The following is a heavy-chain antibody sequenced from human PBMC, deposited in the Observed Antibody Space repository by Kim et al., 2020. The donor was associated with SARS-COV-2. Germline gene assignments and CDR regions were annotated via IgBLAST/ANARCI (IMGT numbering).Heavy chain of an antibody. CDR3: ARLSATAINWFDP. J-gene: IGHJ5*02. V-gene: IGHV4-59*08. D-gene: IGHD4-17*01. Sequence: TPSLKSRVTISVDTSKNQFSLKLSSVTAADTAVYYCARLSATAINWFDPWGQGTLVTVSS.